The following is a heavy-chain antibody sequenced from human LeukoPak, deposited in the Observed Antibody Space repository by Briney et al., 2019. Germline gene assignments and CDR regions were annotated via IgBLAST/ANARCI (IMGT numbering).Heavy chain of an antibody. CDR2: IYNGAET. CDR1: GFRVSAKY. V-gene: IGHV3-53*01. CDR3: AGATQWLAYEY. J-gene: IGHJ4*02. Sequence: GGSLRLSCAASGFRVSAKYMGWVRQAPGKGLEWVSVIYNGAETSYVDSVKGRSTISRDNSENALYLQMSTLGDEDTAVYYCAGATQWLAYEYWGQGTLVTVSS. D-gene: IGHD6-19*01.